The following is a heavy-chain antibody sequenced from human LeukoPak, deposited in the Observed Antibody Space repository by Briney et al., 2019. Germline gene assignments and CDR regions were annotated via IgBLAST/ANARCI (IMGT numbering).Heavy chain of an antibody. Sequence: ASVKVSCKASGYTFTGYYMHWVRQAPGQGLEWMGWINPNSGGTNYAQKFQGRVTMTRDTSISTAYMELSRLRSDDTAVYYCAREGMYSGSYSSFDYWGQGTLVTVSS. CDR2: INPNSGGT. CDR1: GYTFTGYY. J-gene: IGHJ4*02. V-gene: IGHV1-2*02. CDR3: AREGMYSGSYSSFDY. D-gene: IGHD1-26*01.